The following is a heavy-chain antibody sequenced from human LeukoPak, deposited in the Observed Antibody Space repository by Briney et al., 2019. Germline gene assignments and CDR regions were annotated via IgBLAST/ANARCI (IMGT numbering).Heavy chain of an antibody. D-gene: IGHD3-22*01. CDR3: AHYYYDTSGFDY. V-gene: IGHV2-5*02. Sequence: SGPTLVKPTQTLTLTCTFSGFSLSLSGVGVGWIRQPPGKALEWLALIYWDDNKRYCPSLKSRLIITKDTSKNQVVLTMTNMDPVDTATYYCAHYYYDTSGFDYWGQGTLVTVSS. CDR1: GFSLSLSGVG. J-gene: IGHJ4*02. CDR2: IYWDDNK.